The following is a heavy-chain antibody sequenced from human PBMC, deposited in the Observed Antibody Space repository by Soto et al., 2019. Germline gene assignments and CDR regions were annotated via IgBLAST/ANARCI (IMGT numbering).Heavy chain of an antibody. CDR2: IYYSGST. V-gene: IGHV4-61*01. J-gene: IGHJ5*02. CDR3: ARGEPGIAVAGP. CDR1: GGSVSSGRYY. Sequence: QVQLQESGPGLVKPSETLSLTCTVSGGSVSSGRYYWSWIRQPPGKGLEWIGYIYYSGSTNYNPSLKSRVTISVDTSKNQFSLKLSSVTAADTAVYYCARGEPGIAVAGPWGQGTLVTVSS. D-gene: IGHD6-19*01.